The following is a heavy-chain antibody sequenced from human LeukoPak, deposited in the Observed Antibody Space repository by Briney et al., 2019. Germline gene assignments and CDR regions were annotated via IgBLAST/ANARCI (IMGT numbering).Heavy chain of an antibody. Sequence: GGSLRLSCAASGFTFSSYAMSWVRQAPGKGLEWVSAISGSGGSTYYADSVKGRFTISRDNSKNTLYLQMNSLRAEDTAVYYCAKDPGVSSQSIYGDPLFYFDYWGQGTLVTVSS. V-gene: IGHV3-23*01. CDR2: ISGSGGST. D-gene: IGHD4-17*01. CDR1: GFTFSSYA. J-gene: IGHJ4*02. CDR3: AKDPGVSSQSIYGDPLFYFDY.